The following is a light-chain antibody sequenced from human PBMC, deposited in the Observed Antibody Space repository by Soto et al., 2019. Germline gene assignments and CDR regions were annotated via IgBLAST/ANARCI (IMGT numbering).Light chain of an antibody. V-gene: IGKV1-5*01. CDR2: DVS. Sequence: DIQMTESPSSVSASVGDTVTITCRASQRISGWLAWHQQKPGKAPKLLIYDVSALKRGVPPRFSGSVSGTECTLTISSLQKEDGATYYCQQSDSFSVTFGQGTKVDIK. J-gene: IGKJ1*01. CDR3: QQSDSFSVT. CDR1: QRISGW.